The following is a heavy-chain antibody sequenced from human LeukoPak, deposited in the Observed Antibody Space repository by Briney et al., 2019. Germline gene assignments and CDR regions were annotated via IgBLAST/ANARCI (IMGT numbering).Heavy chain of an antibody. D-gene: IGHD3-22*01. CDR3: VPHYFDSSGYYHGY. CDR1: GFTIIKYW. V-gene: IGHV3-7*01. CDR2: INQGGREK. J-gene: IGHJ4*02. Sequence: PGGSLRLSCAASGFTIIKYWMSWVRQAPGKGLEWVANINQGGREKDYVDSVKGRFTISRDNAKTSLFLQMKSLRAEDTALYYCVPHYFDSSGYYHGYWGQGTLVTVSS.